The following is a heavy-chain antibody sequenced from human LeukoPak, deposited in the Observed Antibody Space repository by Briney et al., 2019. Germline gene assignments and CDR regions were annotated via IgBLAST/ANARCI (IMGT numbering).Heavy chain of an antibody. D-gene: IGHD3-3*01. CDR2: NSGSGGST. J-gene: IGHJ6*03. V-gene: IGHV3-23*01. Sequence: GGSLRLSCAASGFTFSSYGMSWVRQAPGKGLEWVSSNSGSGGSTYYADSVKGRFTISRDNAKNSLYLQMNSLRAEDTAVYYCARDVTYYDFWSGYYYYYYMDVWGKGTTVTVSS. CDR1: GFTFSSYG. CDR3: ARDVTYYDFWSGYYYYYYMDV.